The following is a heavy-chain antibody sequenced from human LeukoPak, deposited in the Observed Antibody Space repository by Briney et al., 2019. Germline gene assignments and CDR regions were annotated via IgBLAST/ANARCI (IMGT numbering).Heavy chain of an antibody. V-gene: IGHV3-7*03. CDR1: GFTFSNYW. Sequence: GGSLRLPCAASGFTFSNYWMSWVRQAPGKGLEWVANIKGDGSYKYYVDSVKGRFTISRDNAKSSVYLQMNTLRAEDTAVYYCATSADSSDNDWGQGTLVTVSS. D-gene: IGHD3-22*01. CDR2: IKGDGSYK. J-gene: IGHJ4*02. CDR3: ATSADSSDND.